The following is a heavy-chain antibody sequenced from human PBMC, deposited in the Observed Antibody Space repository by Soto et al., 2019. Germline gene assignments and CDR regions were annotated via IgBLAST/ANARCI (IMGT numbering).Heavy chain of an antibody. CDR3: ASSGWYPGYFDY. V-gene: IGHV4-59*01. Sequence: PSETLSLTCTVSGGSISSYYWSWIRQPPGKGLEWIGYIYYSGSTNYNPSLKSRVTISVDTSKNQFSLKLSSVTAADTAVYYCASSGWYPGYFDYWGQGTLVTAPQ. J-gene: IGHJ4*02. CDR2: IYYSGST. D-gene: IGHD6-19*01. CDR1: GGSISSYY.